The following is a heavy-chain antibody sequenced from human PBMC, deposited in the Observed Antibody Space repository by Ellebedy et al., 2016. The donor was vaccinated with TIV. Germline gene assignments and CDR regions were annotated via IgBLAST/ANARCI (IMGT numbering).Heavy chain of an antibody. J-gene: IGHJ4*02. CDR2: ISAYNGNT. V-gene: IGHV1-18*04. Sequence: ASVKVSXXASGYTFTSYGISWVRQAPGQGLEWMGWISAYNGNTNYAQKLQGRVTMTTDTSTSTAYMELRSLRSDDTAVYYCARDFHGFRSGSYVWGQGTLVTVSS. D-gene: IGHD1-26*01. CDR1: GYTFTSYG. CDR3: ARDFHGFRSGSYV.